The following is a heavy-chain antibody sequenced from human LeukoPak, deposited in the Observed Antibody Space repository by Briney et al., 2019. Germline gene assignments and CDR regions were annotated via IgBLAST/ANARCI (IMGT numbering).Heavy chain of an antibody. CDR3: AEGWSSSSSFDY. Sequence: SVKVSCKASGGTFSSYAISWVRQAPGQGLEWMGRIIPIFGTANYAQKFQGRVTITTDESTSTAYMELSSLRSEDTAVYYCAEGWSSSSSFDYWGQGTPVTVSS. D-gene: IGHD6-6*01. CDR2: IIPIFGTA. V-gene: IGHV1-69*05. CDR1: GGTFSSYA. J-gene: IGHJ4*02.